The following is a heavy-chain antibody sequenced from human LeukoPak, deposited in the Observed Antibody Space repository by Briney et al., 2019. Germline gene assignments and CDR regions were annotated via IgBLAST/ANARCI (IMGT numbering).Heavy chain of an antibody. D-gene: IGHD3-22*01. CDR2: IYYSGST. CDR1: GGSMNTYY. V-gene: IGHV4-59*01. Sequence: PSETLSLTCTVTGGSMNTYYCSWIRQPPGKGLEWIGYIYYSGSTSYSPSLKSRVTMSVDTSKNQFSLNLRSVTAADTAVYYCARVSLDFYDRSGYYYFDYWGQGTLATVSS. CDR3: ARVSLDFYDRSGYYYFDY. J-gene: IGHJ4*02.